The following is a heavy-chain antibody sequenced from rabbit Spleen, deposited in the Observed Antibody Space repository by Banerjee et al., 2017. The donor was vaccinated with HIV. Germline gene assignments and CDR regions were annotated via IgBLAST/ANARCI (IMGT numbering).Heavy chain of an antibody. V-gene: IGHV1S45*01. CDR2: INTATGKD. Sequence: QEQLVESGGGLVQPEGSLTLTCTASGFSFSSGYDIVWVRQAPGKGLEWIGCINTATGKDVYANWAKGRFTISTTSSTTVTLQMTSLTAAADTATYFCARGYTTSGYVGDAFTRLDLWGPGTLVTVS. CDR1: GFSFSSGYD. CDR3: ARGYTTSGYVGDAFTRLDL. D-gene: IGHD1-1*01. J-gene: IGHJ3*01.